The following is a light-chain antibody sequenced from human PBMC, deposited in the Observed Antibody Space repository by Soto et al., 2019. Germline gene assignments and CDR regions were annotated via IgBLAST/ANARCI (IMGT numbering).Light chain of an antibody. Sequence: EIVLTQSPGTLSLSPGERATLSCRASQSVSSAYVAWYQQKPGQTPNLLIYEASTRATGIPDRFSGSGSGTDYTLTIDSLEPEDFAVYYCQQYGNSPQTFGQGTKVDIK. CDR1: QSVSSAY. CDR3: QQYGNSPQT. V-gene: IGKV3-20*01. CDR2: EAS. J-gene: IGKJ1*01.